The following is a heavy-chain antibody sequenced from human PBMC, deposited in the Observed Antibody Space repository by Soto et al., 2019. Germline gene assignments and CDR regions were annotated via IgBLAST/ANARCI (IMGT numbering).Heavy chain of an antibody. CDR3: AKDRFRIAVAAPFDY. D-gene: IGHD6-19*01. J-gene: IGHJ4*02. V-gene: IGHV3-30*18. CDR1: GFTFSSYG. CDR2: ISYDGSNK. Sequence: QVQLVESGGGVVQPGRSLRLSCAASGFTFSSYGMHWVRQAPGKGLEWVAVISYDGSNKYYADSVKGRFTISRDNSKNPLSLQMTSLRAEDTAVYYCAKDRFRIAVAAPFDYWGQGTLVTVSS.